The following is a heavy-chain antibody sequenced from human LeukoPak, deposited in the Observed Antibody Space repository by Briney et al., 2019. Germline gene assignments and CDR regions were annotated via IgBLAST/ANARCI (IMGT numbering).Heavy chain of an antibody. D-gene: IGHD4-17*01. CDR2: ISSSSSYI. CDR3: ARDTGYGDSWYRFYYYYYMDV. Sequence: TGGSLRLSCAASGFTFSSYSMNWVRQAPGKGLEWVSSISSSSSYIYYADSVKGRFTISRDNAKNSLYLQMNSLRAEDTAVYYCARDTGYGDSWYRFYYYYYMDVWGKGTTVTVSS. CDR1: GFTFSSYS. J-gene: IGHJ6*03. V-gene: IGHV3-21*01.